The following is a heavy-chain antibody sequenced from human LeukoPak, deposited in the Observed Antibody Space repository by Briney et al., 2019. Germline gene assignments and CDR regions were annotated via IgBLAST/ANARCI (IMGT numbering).Heavy chain of an antibody. CDR1: GFTFSSYA. CDR3: AKAPRYYSGGSCLRFDY. Sequence: GGSLRLSCAASGFTFSSYAMSWVRQAPGKGLEWVPAISGSGGSTYYADSVKGRFTISRDNSKNTLYLQMNSLRAEDTAVYYCAKAPRYYSGGSCLRFDYWGQGTLVTISS. D-gene: IGHD2-15*01. V-gene: IGHV3-23*01. J-gene: IGHJ4*02. CDR2: ISGSGGST.